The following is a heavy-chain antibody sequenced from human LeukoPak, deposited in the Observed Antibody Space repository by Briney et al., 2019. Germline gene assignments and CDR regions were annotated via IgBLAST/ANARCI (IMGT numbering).Heavy chain of an antibody. V-gene: IGHV3-48*01. Sequence: PGGSLRLSCAASGFTFSSYSMNWVHQAPGKGLEWVSYISSSSSTIYYADSVKGRFTISRDNAKNSLYLQMNSLRAEDTAVYYCARGGSGSYYLAFDIWGQGTMVTVSS. CDR2: ISSSSSTI. CDR1: GFTFSSYS. J-gene: IGHJ3*02. D-gene: IGHD1-26*01. CDR3: ARGGSGSYYLAFDI.